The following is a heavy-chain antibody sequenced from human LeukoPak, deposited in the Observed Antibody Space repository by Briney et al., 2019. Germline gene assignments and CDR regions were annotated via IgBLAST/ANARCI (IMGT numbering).Heavy chain of an antibody. J-gene: IGHJ4*02. CDR2: VYYSGTT. V-gene: IGHV4-39*01. CDR1: GDSISSSCYY. CDR3: ATLGRVRGIINHSFDY. D-gene: IGHD3-10*01. Sequence: SGTLSLTCTVSGDSISSSCYYWDWIRQPPGKGLEWIGSVYYSGTTYYNSSLKSRVTISVETPKNQFSLKLSSVTAADTAVYYCATLGRVRGIINHSFDYWGQGTLVTVSS.